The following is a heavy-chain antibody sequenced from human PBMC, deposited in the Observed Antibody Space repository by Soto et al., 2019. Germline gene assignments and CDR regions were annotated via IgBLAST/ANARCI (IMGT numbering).Heavy chain of an antibody. CDR3: ATILGYCSSTSCYSPFFDP. CDR1: GYTLTELS. Sequence: ASVKVSCKVSGYTLTELSMHWVRQAPGKGLEWMGGFDPEDGETIYAQKFQGRVTMTRDTSTDTAYMELSSLRSEDTAVYYCATILGYCSSTSCYSPFFDPWGQGTLVTVSS. CDR2: FDPEDGET. D-gene: IGHD2-2*01. J-gene: IGHJ5*02. V-gene: IGHV1-24*01.